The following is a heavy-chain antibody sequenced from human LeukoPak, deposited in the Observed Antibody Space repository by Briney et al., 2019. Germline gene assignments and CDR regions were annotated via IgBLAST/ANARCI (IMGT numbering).Heavy chain of an antibody. D-gene: IGHD3-3*02. Sequence: ASVKVSCKASGYTFTGYYMHWVRQAPGQGREWMGWINPNSGGTNYAQKFQGRVTMTRDTPISTAYMEMSRLRSDDTAVYYCARENFIFGVVMRSNAFDIWGQGTMVTVSS. J-gene: IGHJ3*02. CDR2: INPNSGGT. CDR1: GYTFTGYY. CDR3: ARENFIFGVVMRSNAFDI. V-gene: IGHV1-2*02.